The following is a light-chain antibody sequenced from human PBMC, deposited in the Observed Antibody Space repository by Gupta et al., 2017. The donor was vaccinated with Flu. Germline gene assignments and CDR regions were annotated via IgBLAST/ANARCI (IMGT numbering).Light chain of an antibody. Sequence: QSVLTQPPSASATHGQRVTIPCSGSSSNIVSNTVNWYQQLPGTAPKLLIYSTNQRPSGVPDRFSGSKSGTSASLAISGLQSEDEADYYCAAWDDSLNGWVFGGGTKLTVL. J-gene: IGLJ3*02. CDR2: STN. CDR1: SSNIVSNT. CDR3: AAWDDSLNGWV. V-gene: IGLV1-44*01.